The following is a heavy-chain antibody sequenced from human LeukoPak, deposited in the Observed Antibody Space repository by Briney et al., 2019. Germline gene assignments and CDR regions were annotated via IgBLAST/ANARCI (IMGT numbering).Heavy chain of an antibody. Sequence: GGSLRLSCAASGFTFSSYAMHWVRQAPGKGLEGVAVISYDGSNKYYADSVKGRFTISRDNSKNTLYLQMNSLRAEDTAVYYCARSALLNTAMADYYYYYGMDVWGQGTTVTVSS. V-gene: IGHV3-30*04. D-gene: IGHD5-18*01. J-gene: IGHJ6*02. CDR1: GFTFSSYA. CDR3: ARSALLNTAMADYYYYYGMDV. CDR2: ISYDGSNK.